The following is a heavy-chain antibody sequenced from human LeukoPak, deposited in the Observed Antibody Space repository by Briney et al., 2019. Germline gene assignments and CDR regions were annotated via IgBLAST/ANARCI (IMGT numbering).Heavy chain of an antibody. V-gene: IGHV1-2*02. CDR2: INPNSGVT. D-gene: IGHD5-12*01. Sequence: DSVKVSCKASGYTFTGYYMQWARQAPGQGLEYMGCINPNSGVTKYAQKFQGRVTVTRDTSISTAYLELTRLTSDDTAVYYCARQAQQVATPYKGFDYWGQGTLVTVSS. CDR3: ARQAQQVATPYKGFDY. J-gene: IGHJ4*02. CDR1: GYTFTGYY.